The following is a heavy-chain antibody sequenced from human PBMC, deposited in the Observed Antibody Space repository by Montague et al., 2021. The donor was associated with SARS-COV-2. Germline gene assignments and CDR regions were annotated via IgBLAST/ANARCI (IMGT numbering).Heavy chain of an antibody. CDR3: ASTYGGNLVYYYYYMDV. Sequence: SGSTYYNPPLKSRVTISVDPSKNQFSLKLSSVTAADTAVYYCASTYGGNLVYYYYYMDVWGKGTMVTVSS. D-gene: IGHD4-23*01. J-gene: IGHJ6*03. V-gene: IGHV4-31*02. CDR2: SGST.